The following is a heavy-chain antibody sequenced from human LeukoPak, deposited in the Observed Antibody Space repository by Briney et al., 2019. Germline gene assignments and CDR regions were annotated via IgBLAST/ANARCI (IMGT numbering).Heavy chain of an antibody. Sequence: GGSLRLSCAAPGFTFSSYAMSWVRQAPGKGLEWVSAISGSGGSTYYADSVKGRFTISRDNSKNTLYLQMNSLRAEDTAVYYCAKDQARSSTISIVVVPAAMGYWGQGTLVTVSS. CDR2: ISGSGGST. CDR1: GFTFSSYA. V-gene: IGHV3-23*01. J-gene: IGHJ4*02. CDR3: AKDQARSSTISIVVVPAAMGY. D-gene: IGHD2-2*01.